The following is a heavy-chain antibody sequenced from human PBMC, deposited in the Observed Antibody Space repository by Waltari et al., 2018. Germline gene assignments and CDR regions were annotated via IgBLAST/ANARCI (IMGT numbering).Heavy chain of an antibody. CDR1: GGPLSSDHW. CDR3: ARDPRTYASGEGCFDP. J-gene: IGHJ5*02. Sequence: QVQLEESGPGLVKPSGTLSLTCDVSGGPLSSDHWLSWVRQPPGKGLEWIGEMYHSGSANYNPSLKSRVTISVDKSKNQFSLKVIPVTAADTAVYYCARDPRTYASGEGCFDPWGQGTLVTVSS. V-gene: IGHV4-4*02. D-gene: IGHD3-10*01. CDR2: MYHSGSA.